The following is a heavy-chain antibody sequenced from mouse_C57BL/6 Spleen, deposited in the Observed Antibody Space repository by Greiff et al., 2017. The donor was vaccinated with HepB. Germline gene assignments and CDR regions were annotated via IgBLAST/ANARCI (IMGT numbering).Heavy chain of an antibody. D-gene: IGHD2-5*01. V-gene: IGHV1-39*01. CDR2: INPNYGTT. Sequence: EVKLVESGPELVKPGASVKISCKASGYSFTDYNMNWVKQSNGKSLEWIGVINPNYGTTSYNQKFKGKATLTVDQSSSTAYMQLNSLTSEDSAVYYCARRRYYSKEGHAMDYWGQGTSVTVSS. J-gene: IGHJ4*01. CDR3: ARRRYYSKEGHAMDY. CDR1: GYSFTDYN.